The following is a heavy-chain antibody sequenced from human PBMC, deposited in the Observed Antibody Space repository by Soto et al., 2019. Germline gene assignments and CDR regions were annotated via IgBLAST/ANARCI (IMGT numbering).Heavy chain of an antibody. V-gene: IGHV4-30-4*01. J-gene: IGHJ6*02. D-gene: IGHD5-18*01. CDR2: IYYSGST. Sequence: SETLSLTCTVSGGSISSGDYYWSWIRQPPGKGLEWIGYIYYSGSTYYNPSLKSRVTISVDTSKNQFSLKLSSVTAADTAVYYCAREGVGEYSYGFDGMDVWGQGTTVTVSS. CDR1: GGSISSGDYY. CDR3: AREGVGEYSYGFDGMDV.